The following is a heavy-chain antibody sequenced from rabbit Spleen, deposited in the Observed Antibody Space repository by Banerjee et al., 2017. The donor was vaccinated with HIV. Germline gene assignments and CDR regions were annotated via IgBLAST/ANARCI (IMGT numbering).Heavy chain of an antibody. Sequence: QEQLVESGGGLVQPGGSLKLSCKASGFDFNNYYMNWVRQAPGKGLEWIGYIDPVFGVTNYANSVKGRFTISRDNTQNTLYLQMTSLTAADTATYFCARDGAGGSYFALWGPGTLVTVS. CDR1: GFDFNNYY. J-gene: IGHJ4*01. CDR2: IDPVFGVT. D-gene: IGHD8-1*01. CDR3: ARDGAGGSYFAL. V-gene: IGHV1S47*01.